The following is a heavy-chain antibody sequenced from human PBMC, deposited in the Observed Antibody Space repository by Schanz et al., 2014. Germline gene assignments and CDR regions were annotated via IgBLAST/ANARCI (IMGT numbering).Heavy chain of an antibody. Sequence: EVQLVESGGGLVKPGGFLRLSCTASGFTFSDYWMSWVRQAPGKGPEYVSYISSGGTTTYHSDSVKGRFTISRDDAKKSMYLQMNNLRAEDTAVYYCVRVSFADPRLYRGMDRDIDYWGQGTLVTVSS. CDR2: ISSGGTTT. CDR1: GFTFSDYW. V-gene: IGHV3-48*04. D-gene: IGHD5-18*01. CDR3: VRVSFADPRLYRGMDRDIDY. J-gene: IGHJ4*02.